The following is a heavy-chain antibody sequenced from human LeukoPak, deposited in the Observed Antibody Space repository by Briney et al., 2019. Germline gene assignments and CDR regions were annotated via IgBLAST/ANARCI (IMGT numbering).Heavy chain of an antibody. CDR2: INPNRGNT. D-gene: IGHD3-16*01. Sequence: GASVKVSCKASGYTFTNYDIHWVRQAPGQGLEWMGWINPNRGNTNYAQKFQGRVTMTRNTSITTAYMELSSLRSEDTAVYYCARGGGGYGGNPPHYYYYIDVWGKGTTVSVSS. CDR3: ARGGGGYGGNPPHYYYYIDV. V-gene: IGHV1-8*01. CDR1: GYTFTNYD. J-gene: IGHJ6*03.